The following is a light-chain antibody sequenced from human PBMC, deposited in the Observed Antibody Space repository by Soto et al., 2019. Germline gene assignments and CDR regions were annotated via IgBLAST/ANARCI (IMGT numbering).Light chain of an antibody. Sequence: EIVMTQSPASLSVSPGDGATLSCWASQSVASNVAWYQQRPGQVPRLLIHGSSTRAAGFPARFSVSGSGTDFTLTISSLQSEDFAVYYCQQYHNWPPQYTFGQGTKLQIK. J-gene: IGKJ2*01. V-gene: IGKV3-15*01. CDR2: GSS. CDR3: QQYHNWPPQYT. CDR1: QSVASN.